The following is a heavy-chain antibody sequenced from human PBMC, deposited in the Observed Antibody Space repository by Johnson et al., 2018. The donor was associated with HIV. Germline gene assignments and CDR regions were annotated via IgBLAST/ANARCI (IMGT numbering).Heavy chain of an antibody. J-gene: IGHJ3*02. D-gene: IGHD3-22*01. Sequence: QVQVVESGGGVVRPGGSLRLSCAASGFTFDDYGMSWVRQAPGKGLEWVSYISSSGGTIYHADSVRGRFTISRNNAKNSLYLQMSSLRAEDTAVYYCARDSSGYYDAFDIWGQGTMVTVSS. CDR1: GFTFDDYG. V-gene: IGHV3-11*01. CDR3: ARDSSGYYDAFDI. CDR2: ISSSGGTI.